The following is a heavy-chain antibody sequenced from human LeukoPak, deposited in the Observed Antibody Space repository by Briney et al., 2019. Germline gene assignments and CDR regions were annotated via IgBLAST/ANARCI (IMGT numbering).Heavy chain of an antibody. CDR1: GFTFSSYA. Sequence: GGSLRLSCAASGFTFSSYAMHWVRQAPGKGLEWVAVISYDGSNKYYAGSVKGRFTISRDNSKNTLYLQMNSLRAEDTAVYYCARGATVVILSTFDYWGQGTLVTVSS. D-gene: IGHD4-23*01. CDR3: ARGATVVILSTFDY. V-gene: IGHV3-30-3*01. CDR2: ISYDGSNK. J-gene: IGHJ4*02.